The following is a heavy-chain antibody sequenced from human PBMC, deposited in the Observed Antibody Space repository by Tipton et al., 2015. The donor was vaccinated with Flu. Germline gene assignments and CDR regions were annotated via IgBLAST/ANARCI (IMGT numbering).Heavy chain of an antibody. D-gene: IGHD1-26*01. Sequence: QSGTEVKKPGASVKVSCKASGYTFTSYGISWVRQAPGQGLEWMGWISAYNGNTNYAQKLQGRVTMTTDTSTSTAYMELRSLRSDETAVYYCARDSPGIVGAMPFAVGAVFDIWGQGTMVTVSS. CDR2: ISAYNGNT. J-gene: IGHJ3*02. CDR3: ARDSPGIVGAMPFAVGAVFDI. CDR1: GYTFTSYG. V-gene: IGHV1-18*04.